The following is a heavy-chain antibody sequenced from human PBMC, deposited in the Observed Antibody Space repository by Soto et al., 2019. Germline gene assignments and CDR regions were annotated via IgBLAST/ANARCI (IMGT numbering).Heavy chain of an antibody. D-gene: IGHD3-10*01. J-gene: IGHJ6*02. CDR2: IYYSGST. CDR1: GGSVSSGDYF. CDR3: ARSPNYYYYGFDV. Sequence: SETLSLTCTVSGGSVSSGDYFWSWLRQSPGKRLEWIAYIYYSGSTNYNPSLKSRATISVDTSKSQVSLTLTAMTAADAALYYCARSPNYYYYGFDVWGQGTAVTVSS. V-gene: IGHV4-61*08.